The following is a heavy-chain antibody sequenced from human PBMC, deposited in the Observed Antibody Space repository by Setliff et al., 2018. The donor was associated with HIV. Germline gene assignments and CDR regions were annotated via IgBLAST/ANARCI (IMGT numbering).Heavy chain of an antibody. J-gene: IGHJ4*02. CDR1: GASISTDY. CDR3: GRNPPTSDYNYNLIFDY. Sequence: PSETLSLTCTVSGASISTDYWSWIRQSPGKGLEWIGYIYHTGTTNYSPSLESRVTISIDTSKNQFSLNLRSVTAAATATYYCGRNPPTSDYNYNLIFDYWGRGVLVTVSS. CDR2: IYHTGTT. V-gene: IGHV4-59*01. D-gene: IGHD1-1*01.